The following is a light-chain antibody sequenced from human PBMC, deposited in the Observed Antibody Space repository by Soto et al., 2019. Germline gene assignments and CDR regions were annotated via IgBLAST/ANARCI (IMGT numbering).Light chain of an antibody. J-gene: IGKJ4*01. CDR3: QQYYSYPLT. V-gene: IGKV1-8*01. CDR1: QGISSY. Sequence: AIRMTQSPSSLSASTGDRVTITCRASQGISSYLAWYQQKPGKAPKLLIYAASTLQSGVPSRFSGSGSGTDFTLTISCXQSEDFATYDCQQYYSYPLTFGGGTKVDIK. CDR2: AAS.